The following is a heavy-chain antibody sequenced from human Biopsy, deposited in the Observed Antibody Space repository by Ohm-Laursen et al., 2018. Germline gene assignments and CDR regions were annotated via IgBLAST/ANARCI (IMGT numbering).Heavy chain of an antibody. J-gene: IGHJ4*02. Sequence: QTLSLTCAVSGYSISSDYRWGWIRQAPGKTLEWLGNIFKDGNTHYNPSLRSRLIISIDTSKNQFSLMMTSVSGADTAVYFCARVGSGWAPFDKWGPGTLVTVSS. CDR2: IFKDGNT. CDR1: GYSISSDYR. CDR3: ARVGSGWAPFDK. D-gene: IGHD6-19*01. V-gene: IGHV4-38-2*01.